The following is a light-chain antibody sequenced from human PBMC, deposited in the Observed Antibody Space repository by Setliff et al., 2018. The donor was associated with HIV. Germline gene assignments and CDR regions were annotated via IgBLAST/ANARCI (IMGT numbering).Light chain of an antibody. Sequence: QSALTQPRSVSGSPGQSVTISCTGTSSDVSDYNYVSWYQHHPGKAPKLLIYDVNKRPSGVPDRFSGSKSGASATLAITGLQTGDEADYYCGTWDTTLSVYVFGSGTKVTVL. CDR3: GTWDTTLSVYV. J-gene: IGLJ1*01. CDR1: SSDVSDYNY. CDR2: DVN. V-gene: IGLV2-11*01.